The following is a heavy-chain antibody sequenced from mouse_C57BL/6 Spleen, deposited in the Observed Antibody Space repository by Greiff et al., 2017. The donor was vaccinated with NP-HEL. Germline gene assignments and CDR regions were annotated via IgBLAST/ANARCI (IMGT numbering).Heavy chain of an antibody. CDR3: ARTGDYYGMDFDN. CDR2: IDPSDSYT. Sequence: QVQLQQPGAELVMPGASVKLSCKASGYTFTSYWMHWVKQRPGQGLEWIGEIDPSDSYTNYNQKFKGKSTLTVDKSSSTAYMQLSSLTSEDSAVYYCARTGDYYGMDFDNWGQGTTLTVSS. CDR1: GYTFTSYW. D-gene: IGHD1-1*01. V-gene: IGHV1-69*01. J-gene: IGHJ2*01.